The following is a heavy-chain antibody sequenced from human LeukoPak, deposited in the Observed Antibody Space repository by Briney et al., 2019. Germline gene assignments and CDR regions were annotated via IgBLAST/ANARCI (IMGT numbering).Heavy chain of an antibody. V-gene: IGHV4-59*01. CDR2: IYFSGTT. CDR1: GGSFSTYY. D-gene: IGHD3-10*01. J-gene: IGHJ4*02. CDR3: ARGIYGSGNYYNPYFDY. Sequence: PSETLSLTCTVSGGSFSTYYWSWIRQSPGKGLELIGYIYFSGTTNYNPSLKSRVTISLNTSKNQFSLKLTSVTAADTALYYCARGIYGSGNYYNPYFDYWGQGTLVTVSS.